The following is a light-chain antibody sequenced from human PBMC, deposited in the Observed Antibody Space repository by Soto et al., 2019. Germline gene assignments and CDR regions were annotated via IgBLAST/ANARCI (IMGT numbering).Light chain of an antibody. CDR1: QYVSTN. CDR2: DIS. CDR3: QQYDTWPLT. V-gene: IGKV3D-15*01. J-gene: IGKJ4*01. Sequence: VITQFSATLSVSPGEKATPAFWASQYVSTNLAWYQQQPGQPPRLLIYDISNRATGIPARFSGSGSETEFALTITSLQSEDFAVYYCQQYDTWPLTFGGGTKVDIK.